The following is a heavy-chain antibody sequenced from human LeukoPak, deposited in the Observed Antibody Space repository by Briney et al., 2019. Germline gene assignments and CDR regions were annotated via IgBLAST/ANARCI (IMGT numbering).Heavy chain of an antibody. CDR2: IYYSGST. CDR3: ARHPNDIPNWFDP. J-gene: IGHJ5*02. CDR1: GGSISSSSYY. D-gene: IGHD3-9*01. Sequence: SETLSLTCTVSGGSISSSSYYWGWIRQPPGKGLEWIGSIYYSGSTNYNPSLKSRVTISVDTSKNQFSLKLSSVTAADTAVYYCARHPNDIPNWFDPWGQGTLVTVSS. V-gene: IGHV4-39*01.